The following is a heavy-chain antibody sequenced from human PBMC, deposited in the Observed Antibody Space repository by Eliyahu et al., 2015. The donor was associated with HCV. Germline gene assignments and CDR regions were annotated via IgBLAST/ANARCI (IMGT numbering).Heavy chain of an antibody. Sequence: QVQLVQSGAEVKKPGASVKVSCKASGXXFTTYNXXWVRQAPGQGLEWMGIINPSGGSTSYAQKFQGRVTMTRDTSTSTVYMELSSLRSEDTAVYYCAREKIAVAGTLTPWGQGTLVTVSS. CDR3: AREKIAVAGTLTP. V-gene: IGHV1-46*01. J-gene: IGHJ5*02. D-gene: IGHD6-19*01. CDR1: GXXFTTYN. CDR2: INPSGGST.